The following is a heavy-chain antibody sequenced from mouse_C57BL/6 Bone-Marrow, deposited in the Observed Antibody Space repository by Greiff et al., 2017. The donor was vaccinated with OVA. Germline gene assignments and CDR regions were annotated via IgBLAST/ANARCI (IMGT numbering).Heavy chain of an antibody. CDR3: ARRGYSNYERRAWFAY. CDR1: GYTFTSYG. Sequence: VQLQQSGAELARPGASVKLSCKASGYTFTSYGISWVKQRTGQGLEWIGEIYPRSGNTYYNEKFKGKANLSADKSSSTAYMELRSLTSEDSAVYFCARRGYSNYERRAWFAYWGQGTLVTVSA. CDR2: IYPRSGNT. D-gene: IGHD2-5*01. V-gene: IGHV1-81*01. J-gene: IGHJ3*01.